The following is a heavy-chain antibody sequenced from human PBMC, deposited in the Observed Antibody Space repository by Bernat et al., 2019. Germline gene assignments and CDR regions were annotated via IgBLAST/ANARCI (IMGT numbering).Heavy chain of an antibody. J-gene: IGHJ4*02. CDR2: LLGNGAHP. CDR3: ARDKDGGYAFDY. CDR1: GFTFSTYA. D-gene: IGHD5-12*01. Sequence: EVELVESGGGLVQPGGSLRLSCTASGFTFSTYAMHWVRQTPGKGLEYVSSLLGNGAHPQYPNSVKGRFTISRDNSKNTLYLQMGSLRPEDTAMYYCARDKDGGYAFDYWGQGTLVTVSS. V-gene: IGHV3-64*01.